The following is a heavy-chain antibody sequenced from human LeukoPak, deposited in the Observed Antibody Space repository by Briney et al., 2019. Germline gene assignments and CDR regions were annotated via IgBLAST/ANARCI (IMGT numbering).Heavy chain of an antibody. J-gene: IGHJ4*02. D-gene: IGHD7-27*01. Sequence: PSETLSLTCTVSGGSISSGGYYWSWIRQHPGKGLEWIGYIYYSGSTYYNPSLKSRVTISVDTSKNQFSPKLSSVTAADTAVYYCAGGPGDRLHLDYWGQGTLVTVSS. CDR1: GGSISSGGYY. V-gene: IGHV4-31*03. CDR2: IYYSGST. CDR3: AGGPGDRLHLDY.